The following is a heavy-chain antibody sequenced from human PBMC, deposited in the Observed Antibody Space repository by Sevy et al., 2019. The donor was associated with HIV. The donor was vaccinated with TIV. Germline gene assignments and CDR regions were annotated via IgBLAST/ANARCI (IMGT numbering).Heavy chain of an antibody. D-gene: IGHD6-13*01. CDR2: ISYDGDSK. Sequence: GGSLRLSCAASGFTFSRNGMHWVRQVPGKGLEWVALISYDGDSKNYADSVKGRFTISRDNSKNTVYLHKNCLRSEDTAVYYCAKERVSWYLDFWGQGTLVTVSS. CDR3: AKERVSWYLDF. V-gene: IGHV3-30*18. J-gene: IGHJ4*02. CDR1: GFTFSRNG.